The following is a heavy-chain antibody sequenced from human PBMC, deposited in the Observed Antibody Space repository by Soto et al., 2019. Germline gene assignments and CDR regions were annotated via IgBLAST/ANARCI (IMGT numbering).Heavy chain of an antibody. CDR3: ARAMSNDFWSGYFDY. CDR1: GFTFSSYG. CDR2: IWYDGSNK. J-gene: IGHJ4*02. Sequence: GGSLRLSCAASGFTFSSYGMHWVRQAPGKGLEWVAVIWYDGSNKYYADSVKGRVTISRDNSKNTLYLQMNSLRAEDTAVYYCARAMSNDFWSGYFDYWGQGTLVTVSS. D-gene: IGHD3-3*01. V-gene: IGHV3-33*08.